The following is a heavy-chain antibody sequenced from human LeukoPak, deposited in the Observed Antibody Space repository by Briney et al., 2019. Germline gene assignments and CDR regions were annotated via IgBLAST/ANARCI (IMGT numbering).Heavy chain of an antibody. Sequence: GGSLRLSCAASGFTFSSNYMSWVRQAPGKGLEWVSVIYSGGSTYYADSVKGRFTISRDNSKNTLYLQMNSLRAEDTAVYYCARDTSDYYDSSGPLDYWGQGTLVTVSS. CDR3: ARDTSDYYDSSGPLDY. J-gene: IGHJ4*02. V-gene: IGHV3-53*01. CDR2: IYSGGST. CDR1: GFTFSSNY. D-gene: IGHD3-22*01.